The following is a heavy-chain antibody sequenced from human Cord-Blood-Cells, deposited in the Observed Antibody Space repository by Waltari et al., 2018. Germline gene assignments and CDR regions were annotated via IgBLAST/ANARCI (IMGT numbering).Heavy chain of an antibody. J-gene: IGHJ4*02. CDR3: ARMAHSRGSSVDS. V-gene: IGHV1-8*01. CDR1: GYTFTSYD. D-gene: IGHD6-19*01. CDR2: MNPHSGNT. Sequence: QVQLVQSGAEVKKPGASVKVSCKASGYTFTSYDINWVRQATGQGLEWRGWMNPHSGNTGYAKRFHSRVTRTRSTSISTAYMELTSLRSADTPVYDGARMAHSRGSSVDSWGQGTLVSVS.